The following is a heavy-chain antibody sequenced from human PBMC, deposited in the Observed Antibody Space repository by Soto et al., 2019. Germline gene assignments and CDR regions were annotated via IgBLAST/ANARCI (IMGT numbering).Heavy chain of an antibody. J-gene: IGHJ4*02. Sequence: GGSLRLSCAASGFTFSSYWMHWVRQAPGKGLVWVSRINSDGSSTSYADSVKGRFTISRDNAKNTLYLQMNSLRAEDTAVYYCARGHYDFWIGLWGQGTLVTVSS. CDR3: ARGHYDFWIGL. CDR2: INSDGSST. CDR1: GFTFSSYW. D-gene: IGHD3-3*01. V-gene: IGHV3-74*01.